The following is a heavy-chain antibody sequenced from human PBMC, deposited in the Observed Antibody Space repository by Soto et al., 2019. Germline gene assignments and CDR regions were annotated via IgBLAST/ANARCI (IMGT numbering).Heavy chain of an antibody. D-gene: IGHD3-22*01. J-gene: IGHJ6*02. CDR3: ARDNVMITMIVVVITPGGMDV. CDR2: INPSGGST. Sequence: ASVKVSCKASGYTFTSYYMHWVRQAPGQGLEWMGIINPSGGSTSYAQKFQGRVTMTRDTSTSTVYMELSSLRSEDTAVYYCARDNVMITMIVVVITPGGMDVWGQGTTVTVSS. V-gene: IGHV1-46*01. CDR1: GYTFTSYY.